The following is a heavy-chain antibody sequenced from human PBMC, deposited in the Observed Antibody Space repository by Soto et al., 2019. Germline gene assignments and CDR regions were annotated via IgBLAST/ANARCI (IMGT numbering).Heavy chain of an antibody. J-gene: IGHJ6*02. D-gene: IGHD2-15*01. Sequence: VKVSCKASGYTFTGYYMHWVRQAPGQGLEWMGWINPNSGGTNYAQKFQGWVTMTRDTSISTAYMELSRLRSDDTAVYYCARALGYCSGGSCYSDYYYGMDVWGQGTTVTVSS. CDR3: ARALGYCSGGSCYSDYYYGMDV. CDR2: INPNSGGT. V-gene: IGHV1-2*04. CDR1: GYTFTGYY.